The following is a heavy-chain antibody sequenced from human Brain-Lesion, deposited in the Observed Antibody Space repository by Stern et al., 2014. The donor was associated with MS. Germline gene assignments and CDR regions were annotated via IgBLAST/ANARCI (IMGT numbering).Heavy chain of an antibody. D-gene: IGHD2-2*01. J-gene: IGHJ4*02. CDR3: ARAVRNQLLSEY. CDR1: GYTFSSYD. CDR2: MTPYSGNT. Sequence: VQLVQSGAEVKKPGASVKVSCKASGYTFSSYDITWVRQASGHGLEGMGWMTPYSGNTGYAQKFKGRVSMTSDPSISTVYMELTSLTSDDTAVYFCARAVRNQLLSEYWGQGTLVTVSS. V-gene: IGHV1-8*01.